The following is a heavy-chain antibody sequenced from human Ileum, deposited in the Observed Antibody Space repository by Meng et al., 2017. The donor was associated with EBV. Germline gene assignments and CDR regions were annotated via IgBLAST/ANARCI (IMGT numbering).Heavy chain of an antibody. D-gene: IGHD6-13*01. CDR3: VYSSSFH. V-gene: IGHV3-11*01. CDR2: ISSTGSTT. Sequence: QVSLVASGGGLVKPGGSLRLSCAASGFTFSNYYMNWIRQAPGKGLEWVSFISSTGSTTYYADSVKGRFTVSRDNAKNSLFLQMHSLRAEDTAVYYCVYSSSFHWGQGTLVTVSS. CDR1: GFTFSNYY. J-gene: IGHJ4*02.